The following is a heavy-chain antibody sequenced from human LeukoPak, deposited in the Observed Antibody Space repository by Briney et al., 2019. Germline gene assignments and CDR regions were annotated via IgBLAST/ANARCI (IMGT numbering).Heavy chain of an antibody. J-gene: IGHJ4*02. CDR2: IKQDGSEK. CDR3: ARDGLGYCSSTSCPVFDY. D-gene: IGHD2-2*01. Sequence: PGGSLRLSCAASGFTFSNHWMSWVRQAPGKGLEWVANIKQDGSEKYYVDSVKGRSTISRDNAKNSLYLQMNSLRAEDAAVYYCARDGLGYCSSTSCPVFDYWGQGTLVTVSS. V-gene: IGHV3-7*01. CDR1: GFTFSNHW.